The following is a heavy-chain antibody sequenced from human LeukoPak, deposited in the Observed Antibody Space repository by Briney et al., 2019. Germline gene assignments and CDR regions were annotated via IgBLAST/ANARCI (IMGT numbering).Heavy chain of an antibody. CDR3: ARDNSVGDNAWWFDP. CDR1: GYTFTSYY. Sequence: ASVKVSCKASGYTFTSYYMHWVRQAPGQGLEWMGLINPTGGSTGCAQKFQGRVTMTRDMSTSTDYMELSSLRSEDTAIYYCARDNSVGDNAWWFDPWGQGILVTVSS. CDR2: INPTGGST. D-gene: IGHD1-26*01. V-gene: IGHV1-46*01. J-gene: IGHJ5*02.